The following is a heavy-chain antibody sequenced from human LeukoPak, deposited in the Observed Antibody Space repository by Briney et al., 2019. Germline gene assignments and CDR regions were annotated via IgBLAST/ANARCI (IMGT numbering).Heavy chain of an antibody. CDR2: INPNSGGT. Sequence: ASVKVSCKASGYTFTGYYMHWVRQAPGQGLEWMGWINPNSGGTNYAQKFQGRVTMTRDTSISTAYMELSRLRSDDTALYYCARDLTYSSGWYLVAYYYGMDVWGQGTTVTVSS. CDR3: ARDLTYSSGWYLVAYYYGMDV. V-gene: IGHV1-2*02. CDR1: GYTFTGYY. D-gene: IGHD6-19*01. J-gene: IGHJ6*02.